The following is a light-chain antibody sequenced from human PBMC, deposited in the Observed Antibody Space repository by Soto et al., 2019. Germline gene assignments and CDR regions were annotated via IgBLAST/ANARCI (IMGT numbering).Light chain of an antibody. CDR3: QQYNNWPRT. CDR2: GAS. J-gene: IGKJ1*01. V-gene: IGKV3-15*01. CDR1: QSVSSN. Sequence: EIVMTQSPATLSVSPGERATLSCRASQSVSSNLAWYQQKPGQAPRLLIYGASTRATAIPARFSGSGSGTEFTLTISSLQSEDFAIYYWQQYNNWPRTFGQGTKVEIK.